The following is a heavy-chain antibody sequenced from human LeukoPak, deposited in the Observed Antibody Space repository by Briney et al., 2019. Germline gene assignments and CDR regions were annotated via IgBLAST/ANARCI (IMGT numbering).Heavy chain of an antibody. CDR3: ARDRGDYGDYGYCYGMDV. V-gene: IGHV3-48*03. J-gene: IGHJ6*02. D-gene: IGHD4-17*01. Sequence: GGSLRLSCAASGFTFSSYEMNWVRQAPGKGLEWVSYISSSGSTIYYADSVKGRFTISRDNAKNSLYLQMHSLSAEDTAVYYCARDRGDYGDYGYCYGMDVWGQGTTVTVSS. CDR2: ISSSGSTI. CDR1: GFTFSSYE.